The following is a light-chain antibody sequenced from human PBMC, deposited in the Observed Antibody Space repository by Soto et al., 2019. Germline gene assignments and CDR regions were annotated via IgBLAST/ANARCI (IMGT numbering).Light chain of an antibody. V-gene: IGKV3-11*01. Sequence: EIVLTQSTATLSLSPGERATLSCRASQSVSPYLAWYQQKPGQVPRLLIYDTTNRATGIPARFSRSGFGTDFTLTISSLEPEDFAVYYCHRRKTWPWTFGQGTKVEVK. J-gene: IGKJ1*01. CDR2: DTT. CDR3: HRRKTWPWT. CDR1: QSVSPY.